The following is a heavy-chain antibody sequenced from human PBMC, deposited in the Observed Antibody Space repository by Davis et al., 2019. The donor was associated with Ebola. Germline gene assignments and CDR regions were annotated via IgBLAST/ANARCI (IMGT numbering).Heavy chain of an antibody. CDR1: GFTFSSYW. CDR3: ARSYYYDSSGYPWDY. CDR2: IWYDGSNK. D-gene: IGHD3-22*01. Sequence: GESLKISCAASGFTFSSYWMSWVRQAPGKGLEWVAVIWYDGSNKYYADSVKGRFTISRDNSKNTPYLQMNSLRAEDTAVYYCARSYYYDSSGYPWDYWGQGTLVTVSS. V-gene: IGHV3-33*08. J-gene: IGHJ4*02.